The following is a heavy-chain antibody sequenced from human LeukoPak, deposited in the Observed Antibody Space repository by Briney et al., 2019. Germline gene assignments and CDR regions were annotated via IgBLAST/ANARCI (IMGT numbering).Heavy chain of an antibody. CDR1: GFTASSNY. CDR3: ASKPRGDYFDY. V-gene: IGHV3-66*01. J-gene: IGHJ4*01. CDR2: IYSGGST. Sequence: GGSLRLSCAASGFTASSNYMSWVRQAPGKGLEWVSVIYSGGSTYYADSVKGRFTISRDNSKNTLYLQMNSLRAEDTAVYYCASKPRGDYFDYSGHETLVTASS.